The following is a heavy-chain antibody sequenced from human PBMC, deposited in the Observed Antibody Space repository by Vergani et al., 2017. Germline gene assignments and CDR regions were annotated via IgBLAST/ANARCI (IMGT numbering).Heavy chain of an antibody. CDR2: INWNGGST. CDR1: GFTFDDYG. CDR3: ARVLSLCLASGRGFGP. Sequence: EVQLVESGGGVVRPGGSLRLSCAASGFTFDDYGMSWVRQAPGKGLEWVSGINWNGGSTGYADSVKGRVTISRDNAKNSLYLQMNRLRAEDTALYHCARVLSLCLASGRGFGPWGQGTLVTVSS. J-gene: IGHJ5*02. V-gene: IGHV3-20*01. D-gene: IGHD3-10*01.